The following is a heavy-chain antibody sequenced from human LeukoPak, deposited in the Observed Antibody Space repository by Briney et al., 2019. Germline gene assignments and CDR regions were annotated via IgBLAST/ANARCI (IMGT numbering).Heavy chain of an antibody. V-gene: IGHV3-21*01. CDR2: ISSSSSYI. CDR1: GFTFSSYS. Sequence: SGGSLRLSCAASGFTFSSYSMNWVRQAPGKGLEWVLSISSSSSYIYYADSVKGRFTISRDNAKNSLYLQMNSLRAEDTAVYYCARDFRGGDAFDIWGQGTMVTVSS. CDR3: ARDFRGGDAFDI. J-gene: IGHJ3*02.